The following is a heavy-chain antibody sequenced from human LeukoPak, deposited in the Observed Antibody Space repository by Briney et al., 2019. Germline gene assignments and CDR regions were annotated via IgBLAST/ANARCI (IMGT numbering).Heavy chain of an antibody. J-gene: IGHJ5*02. CDR3: ARGTYYDFWSGYYRDNWFDP. CDR1: GGTFSSYA. D-gene: IGHD3-3*01. Sequence: ASVKVSCKASGGTFSSYAISWVRQARGQGLEWMGGIIPIFGTANYAQKFQGRVTITTDESTSTAYMELSSLRSEDTAVYYCARGTYYDFWSGYYRDNWFDPWGQGTLVTVSS. V-gene: IGHV1-69*05. CDR2: IIPIFGTA.